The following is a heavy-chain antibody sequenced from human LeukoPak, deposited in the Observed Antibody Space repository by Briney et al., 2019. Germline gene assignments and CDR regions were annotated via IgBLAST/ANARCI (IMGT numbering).Heavy chain of an antibody. CDR2: IYHSGST. D-gene: IGHD2-2*01. V-gene: IGHV4-4*02. CDR1: RFTFSNYAM. CDR3: ARGYCSSTSCYVFDY. Sequence: GSLRLSCAASRFTFSNYAMSWVRQAPGKGLEWIGEIYHSGSTNYNPSLKSRVTISVDKSKNQFSLKLSSVTAADTAVYYCARGYCSSTSCYVFDYWGQGTLVTVSS. J-gene: IGHJ4*02.